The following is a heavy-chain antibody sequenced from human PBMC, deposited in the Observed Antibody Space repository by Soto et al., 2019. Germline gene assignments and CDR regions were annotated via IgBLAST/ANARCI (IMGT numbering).Heavy chain of an antibody. CDR1: GFTFNNYG. V-gene: IGHV3-30*18. Sequence: GGSLRLSCAASGFTFNNYGMHWVRQAPGKGLEWVALISYDGVNKYYADSAKGRFTISRDNSKNTLYLQMNSLRAEDTAVYYCAKDFVLRAAGPNRYYYFDYWGLGTLVTVSS. CDR3: AKDFVLRAAGPNRYYYFDY. CDR2: ISYDGVNK. D-gene: IGHD3-9*01. J-gene: IGHJ4*02.